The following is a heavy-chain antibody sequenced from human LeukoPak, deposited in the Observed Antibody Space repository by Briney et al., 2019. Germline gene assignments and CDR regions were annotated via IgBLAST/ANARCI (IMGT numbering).Heavy chain of an antibody. CDR2: INPNSGGT. Sequence: ASVKVSCKASGYTFTGYYMHWVRQAPGQGLEWMGWINPNSGGTNFAQKFQGRVSMTRDTSINTAYMDLASLRSDDTAVYYCTIFGYCNTSSCLGDHWGQGTMVTVSS. D-gene: IGHD2/OR15-2a*01. CDR3: TIFGYCNTSSCLGDH. CDR1: GYTFTGYY. V-gene: IGHV1-2*02. J-gene: IGHJ4*02.